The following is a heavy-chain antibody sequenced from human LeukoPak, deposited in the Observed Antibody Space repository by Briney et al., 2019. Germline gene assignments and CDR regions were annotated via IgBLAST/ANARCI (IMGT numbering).Heavy chain of an antibody. CDR1: GFTFSSYR. CDR2: ISSSSSYI. J-gene: IGHJ6*03. D-gene: IGHD6-6*01. Sequence: GGSLRLSCAASGFTFSSYRMNWVRQAPGKGLEWVSSISSSSSYIYYAASVKGRFPISRDNANNSLYLQMNSLRGEDTAVYYCARDAHDYSSSSSLYYYYYYYMDVWGKGTTVTVSS. V-gene: IGHV3-21*01. CDR3: ARDAHDYSSSSSLYYYYYYYMDV.